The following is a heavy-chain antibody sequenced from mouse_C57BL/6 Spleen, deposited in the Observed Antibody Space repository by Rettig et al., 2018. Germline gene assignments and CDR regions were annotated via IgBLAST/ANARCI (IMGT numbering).Heavy chain of an antibody. CDR1: GYTFTTYW. CDR3: ARGGYYGNWGAMDY. D-gene: IGHD2-1*01. V-gene: IGHV1-52*01. J-gene: IGHJ4*01. CDR2: IDPSDSET. Sequence: SCKASGYTFTTYWMHWVKQRPIQGLEWIGNIDPSDSETHYNQKFKDKATLTVDKSSSTAYMQLSSLTSEDSAVYYCARGGYYGNWGAMDYWGQGTSVTVSS.